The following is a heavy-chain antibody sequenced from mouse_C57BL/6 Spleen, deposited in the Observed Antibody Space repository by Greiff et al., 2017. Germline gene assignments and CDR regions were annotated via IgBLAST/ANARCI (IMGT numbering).Heavy chain of an antibody. Sequence: VKLVESGPGLVQPSQSLSITCTVSGFSLTSYGVHWVRQSPGKGLEWLGVIWSGGSTDYNAAFISRLSISKDNSKSQVFFKMNSLQADDTAIYYCARNFYYDHLYAMDYWGQGTSVTVSS. CDR1: GFSLTSYG. CDR3: ARNFYYDHLYAMDY. J-gene: IGHJ4*01. D-gene: IGHD2-4*01. CDR2: IWSGGST. V-gene: IGHV2-2*01.